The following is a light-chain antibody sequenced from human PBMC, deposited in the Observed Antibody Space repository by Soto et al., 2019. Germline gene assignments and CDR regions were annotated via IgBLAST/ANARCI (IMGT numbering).Light chain of an antibody. V-gene: IGLV1-40*01. CDR2: GNS. CDR1: SSNIGAGYD. J-gene: IGLJ7*01. Sequence: QSVLTQPPSVSGAPGQRVTISCTGSSSNIGAGYDVHWYQQLPGTAPKLLIYGNSNRPSGVPDRFSGSKSGTSASLAITGLXAEDEADYYCQSYDSSLSGSVFGGGTQLTVL. CDR3: QSYDSSLSGSV.